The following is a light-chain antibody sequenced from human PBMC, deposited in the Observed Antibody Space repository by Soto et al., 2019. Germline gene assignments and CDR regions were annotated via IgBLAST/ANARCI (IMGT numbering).Light chain of an antibody. V-gene: IGLV1-47*01. CDR2: RNN. CDR1: SSNIGSNY. Sequence: QSALTQPPSASGTPGQRVTISCSGSSSNIGSNYVYWYQQLPGTAPKLLIYRNNQRPSGVPDRFSGSKSGTSASLAISGLRSEDEAEYYCAAWDDSLSGHVVFGGGTKLTVL. J-gene: IGLJ2*01. CDR3: AAWDDSLSGHVV.